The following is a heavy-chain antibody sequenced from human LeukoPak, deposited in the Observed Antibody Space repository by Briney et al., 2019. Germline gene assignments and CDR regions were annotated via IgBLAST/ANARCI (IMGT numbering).Heavy chain of an antibody. Sequence: PSETLSLTCAVYGGSFSGYSWSWIRQPPGKGLEWIGEINHSGSANYNPSLMSRVTISLDTSKNQFSLKLSSVTAADTAVYYCARHGQERVVGDHDAFDIWGQGTMVTVSS. D-gene: IGHD2-2*01. CDR1: GGSFSGYS. CDR3: ARHGQERVVGDHDAFDI. V-gene: IGHV4-34*01. J-gene: IGHJ3*02. CDR2: INHSGSA.